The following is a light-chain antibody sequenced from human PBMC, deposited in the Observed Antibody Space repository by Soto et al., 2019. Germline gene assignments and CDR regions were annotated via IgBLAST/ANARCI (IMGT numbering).Light chain of an antibody. CDR1: QSVSSN. J-gene: IGKJ1*01. CDR2: DAS. CDR3: QQYTDWPLT. Sequence: EIVLTQSPATLSVSPGARAPLSCRASQSVSSNLAWYPQQPGQAPRLLIYDASNRATGIPDRFSGSGSGTDFTLTISRLEHEDFAVYYCQQYTDWPLTFGQGTKVDIK. V-gene: IGKV3D-15*01.